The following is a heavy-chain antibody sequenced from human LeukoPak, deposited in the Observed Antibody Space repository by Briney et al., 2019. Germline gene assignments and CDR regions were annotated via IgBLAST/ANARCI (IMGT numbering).Heavy chain of an antibody. J-gene: IGHJ4*02. V-gene: IGHV7-4-1*02. CDR1: GYTFTSYA. CDR2: INTNTGNP. D-gene: IGHD3-9*01. Sequence: ASVKVSCKASGYTFTSYAMNWVRQAPGQGLEWMGWINTNTGNPTYAQGFTGRFVFSLDTSVSTAYLQISSLKAEDTAVYYCAREGDILTGYYLDDWKLTKQQQIDYWGQGTLVTVSS. CDR3: AREGDILTGYYLDDWKLTKQQQIDY.